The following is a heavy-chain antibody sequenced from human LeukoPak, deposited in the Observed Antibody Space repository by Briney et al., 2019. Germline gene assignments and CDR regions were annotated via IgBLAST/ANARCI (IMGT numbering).Heavy chain of an antibody. Sequence: SETLSLTCTVSGYSISSDYYWGWIRPPPGKGLEWIGSMYHSGSTYYNPSLKSRVTISVDTTKNQFSLKLSSVTAADTAVYYCARVQHLNDAFDIWGQGTMVTVS. CDR3: ARVQHLNDAFDI. D-gene: IGHD6-13*01. V-gene: IGHV4-38-2*02. J-gene: IGHJ3*02. CDR2: MYHSGST. CDR1: GYSISSDYY.